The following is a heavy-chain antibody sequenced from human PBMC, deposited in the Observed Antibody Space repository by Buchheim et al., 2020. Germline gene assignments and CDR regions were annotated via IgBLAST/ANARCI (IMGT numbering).Heavy chain of an antibody. CDR1: GFTFSSYA. Sequence: EVQLLESGGDLMQPGESLRLSCAASGFTFSSYAMSWVRQAPGKGLEWVSGISGSGHKTYYADSVKGRVTISRDNSDNTLFLQMNSLRAEDTAVYFCAKDSGSSGYYYGGDYWGQGTL. J-gene: IGHJ4*02. D-gene: IGHD3-22*01. V-gene: IGHV3-23*01. CDR3: AKDSGSSGYYYGGDY. CDR2: ISGSGHKT.